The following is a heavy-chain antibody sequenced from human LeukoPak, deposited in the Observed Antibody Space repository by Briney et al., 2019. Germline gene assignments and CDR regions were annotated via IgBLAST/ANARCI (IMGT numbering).Heavy chain of an antibody. CDR1: GYTFTGNY. D-gene: IGHD6-19*01. Sequence: RASVKVSCKASGYTFTGNYMHWVRQAPGQGLEWMGWINPNSGGTNYAQKFQGWVTMTRDTSISTAYMELSRLRSDDTAVYYCARERIAVAGDAFDIWGQGTMVTVSS. CDR3: ARERIAVAGDAFDI. J-gene: IGHJ3*02. V-gene: IGHV1-2*04. CDR2: INPNSGGT.